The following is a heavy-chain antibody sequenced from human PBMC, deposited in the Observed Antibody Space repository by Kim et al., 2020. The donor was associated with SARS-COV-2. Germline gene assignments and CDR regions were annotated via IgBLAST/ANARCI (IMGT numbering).Heavy chain of an antibody. J-gene: IGHJ4*02. V-gene: IGHV4-39*06. Sequence: LKSRVPISVDPSQNQFALKLSSVTAADTAVYYCARAERIAVAGDSKFDYWGQGTLVTVSS. CDR3: ARAERIAVAGDSKFDY. D-gene: IGHD6-19*01.